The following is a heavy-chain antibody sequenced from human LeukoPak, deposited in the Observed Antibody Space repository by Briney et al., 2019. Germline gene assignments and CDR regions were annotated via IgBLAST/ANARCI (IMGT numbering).Heavy chain of an antibody. CDR1: GFTFSSYG. CDR3: AKGTAAAGALYMDV. V-gene: IGHV3-30*02. J-gene: IGHJ6*03. D-gene: IGHD6-13*01. Sequence: GGSLRLSCAASGFTFSSYGMHWVRQAPGKGLEWVAFIRYDGSNKYYADSVKGRFTISRDNSKNTLYLQMNSLRAEDTAVYYCAKGTAAAGALYMDVWGKGTTVTVSS. CDR2: IRYDGSNK.